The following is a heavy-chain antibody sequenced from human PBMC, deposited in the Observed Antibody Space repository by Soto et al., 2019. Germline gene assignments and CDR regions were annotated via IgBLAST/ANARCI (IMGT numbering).Heavy chain of an antibody. CDR1: GSTFSTYA. Sequence: LRLSCAASGSTFSTYAMAWVRQAPGKGLEWVSVITGSGGSTYYADSVKGRFTISRDTSKNTLFLQMNSLRAEDTAVYYCAKDRYGDYGGIDYWGQGTMVTVSS. CDR3: AKDRYGDYGGIDY. J-gene: IGHJ4*02. CDR2: ITGSGGST. V-gene: IGHV3-23*01. D-gene: IGHD4-17*01.